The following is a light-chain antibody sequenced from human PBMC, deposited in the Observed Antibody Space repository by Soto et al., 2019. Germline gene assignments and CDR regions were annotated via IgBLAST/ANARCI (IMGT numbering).Light chain of an antibody. CDR1: QSVRSSY. V-gene: IGKV3-20*01. Sequence: EIVLTQSPGTLSLSPGDRGTLSCRASQSVRSSYLAWYQQKPGQAPRLLIYGASSRATGIPDRFTGSGSGTDFTLTISRLEPEDFAVYYCQHYDSLSFGQGTRLEIK. J-gene: IGKJ5*01. CDR2: GAS. CDR3: QHYDSLS.